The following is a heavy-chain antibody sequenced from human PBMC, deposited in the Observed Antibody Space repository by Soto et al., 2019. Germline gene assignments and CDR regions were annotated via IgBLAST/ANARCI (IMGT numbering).Heavy chain of an antibody. CDR1: GGSISSSSYY. V-gene: IGHV4-39*01. D-gene: IGHD3-10*01. CDR3: KGGYGSGKKYYYYYYGMDV. J-gene: IGHJ6*02. CDR2: IYHSGST. Sequence: SETLSLTCTVSGGSISSSSYYWGWIRQPPGKGLEWIGRIYHSGSTYYNPSLKSRVTISVDTSKNQFSLKLSSVTAADTAVYYCKGGYGSGKKYYYYYYGMDVWGQGTTVTVS.